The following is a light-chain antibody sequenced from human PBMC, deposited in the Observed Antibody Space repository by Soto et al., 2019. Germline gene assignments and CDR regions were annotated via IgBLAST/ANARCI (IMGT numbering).Light chain of an antibody. CDR2: FPS. Sequence: EIMMTQSPATLSVSPGESATLSCRASQSVSNNLAWYQHKPGQAPSLLTYFPSTRATGIPARFSGSGSGTEFTLTISSLQSEDFALYYCQQYNDWPPITFGQGTRLEIK. V-gene: IGKV3-15*01. J-gene: IGKJ5*01. CDR3: QQYNDWPPIT. CDR1: QSVSNN.